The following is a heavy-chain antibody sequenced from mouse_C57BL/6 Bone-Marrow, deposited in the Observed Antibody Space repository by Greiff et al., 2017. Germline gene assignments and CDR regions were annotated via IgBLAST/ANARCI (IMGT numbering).Heavy chain of an antibody. CDR1: GFTFSDYY. CDR3: ARAYYSNYPDY. CDR2: INYDGSSN. D-gene: IGHD2-5*01. V-gene: IGHV5-16*01. Sequence: EVQLVESEGGLVQPGSSLTLSCTASGFTFSDYYMAWVRQVPEKGLEWVANINYDGSSNYYLDSLKSRFIIAIDTAKNILYLQMSSLKSEDTATYYCARAYYSNYPDYWGQGTTLTVSS. J-gene: IGHJ2*01.